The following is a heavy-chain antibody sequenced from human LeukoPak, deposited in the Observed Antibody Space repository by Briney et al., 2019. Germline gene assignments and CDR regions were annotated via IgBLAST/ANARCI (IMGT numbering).Heavy chain of an antibody. CDR2: VYYSGGT. CDR3: ARRANTAPPYYFDY. Sequence: SETLSHTCTVSDDSMSSYYWNWIRQPPGKGLEWIGYVYYSGGTNYNPSLKSRVTISLDTSKNQFSLKLSSVTAADTAVYYCARRANTAPPYYFDYWGQGTLVTVSS. V-gene: IGHV4-59*01. D-gene: IGHD5-18*01. J-gene: IGHJ4*02. CDR1: DDSMSSYY.